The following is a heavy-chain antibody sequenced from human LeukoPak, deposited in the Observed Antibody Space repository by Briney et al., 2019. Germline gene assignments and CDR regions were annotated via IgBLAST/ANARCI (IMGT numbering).Heavy chain of an antibody. D-gene: IGHD6-13*01. CDR3: ARGQRTSWYTNFDY. J-gene: IGHJ4*02. CDR1: GFTFSSYA. CDR2: ISYDGSNK. Sequence: GGSLRLSCAASGFTFSSYARHWVRQAPGKGLEWVAVISYDGSNKYYADSVKGRFTISRDNSKNTLYLQMNSLRAEDTAVYYCARGQRTSWYTNFDYWGQGTLVTVSS. V-gene: IGHV3-30-3*01.